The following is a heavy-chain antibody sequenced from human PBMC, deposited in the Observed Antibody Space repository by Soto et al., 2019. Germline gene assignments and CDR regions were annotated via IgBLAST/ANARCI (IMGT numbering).Heavy chain of an antibody. D-gene: IGHD3-10*01. CDR3: ARGVYGSGNYYTGPSAFDI. CDR2: TIPVFNTA. CDR1: GGTLSDHG. Sequence: QVQLEQSGAEVKKPGSSVKVSCKASGGTLSDHGVAWLRQAPGQGLEWMGGTIPVFNTAKYAQKFHGRVTVTADKFTNIASMELSRLRSEDTAFYFCARGVYGSGNYYTGPSAFDIWGQGTRVIVSS. J-gene: IGHJ3*02. V-gene: IGHV1-69*06.